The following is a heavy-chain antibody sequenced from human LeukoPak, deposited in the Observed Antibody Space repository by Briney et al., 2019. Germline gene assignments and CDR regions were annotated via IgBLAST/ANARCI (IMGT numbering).Heavy chain of an antibody. J-gene: IGHJ3*01. V-gene: IGHV1-8*01. CDR1: GYTFINYG. CDR2: MNPNSGNT. CDR3: ARGDMIVDAFDF. Sequence: ASVKVSCKASGYTFINYGINWVRQATGQGLEWMGWMNPNSGNTGYAQKFQGRITMTRNTSISTAYMELSSLRSEDTAVYYCARGDMIVDAFDFWGQGTMVTVSS. D-gene: IGHD3-22*01.